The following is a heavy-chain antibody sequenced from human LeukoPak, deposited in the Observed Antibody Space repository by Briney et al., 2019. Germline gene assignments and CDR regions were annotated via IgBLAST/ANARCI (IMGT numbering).Heavy chain of an antibody. J-gene: IGHJ3*02. CDR2: IRYDGSNK. CDR1: GFTFSSYG. Sequence: GGSLRLSCAASGFTFSSYGMHWVRQAPGKGLEWVAFIRYDGSNKYYADSMKGRFTISRDNSKNTLYLQMNSLRAEDTAVYYCARRIPSAAVGQGGAFDIWGQGTMVTVSS. D-gene: IGHD6-13*01. V-gene: IGHV3-30*02. CDR3: ARRIPSAAVGQGGAFDI.